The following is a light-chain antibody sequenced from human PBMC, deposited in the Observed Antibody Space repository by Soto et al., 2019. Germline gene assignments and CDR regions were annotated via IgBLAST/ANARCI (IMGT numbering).Light chain of an antibody. CDR3: QQRNSWPIT. J-gene: IGKJ5*01. CDR1: QSVSNY. V-gene: IGKV3-11*01. CDR2: DAS. Sequence: EIALTQSPATLSLSPGERATLSCRASQSVSNYLAWYQQKPGQAPRLLIFDASNRATGIPVRFSGSGSGTDFTLTISSLEPEDFAVYYCQQRNSWPITFGQGTRLEIK.